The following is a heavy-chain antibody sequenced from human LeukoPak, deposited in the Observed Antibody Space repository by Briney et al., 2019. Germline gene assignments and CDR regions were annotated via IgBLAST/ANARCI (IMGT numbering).Heavy chain of an antibody. CDR1: GYTLNRFG. D-gene: IGHD6-13*01. Sequence: ASVKVSCKASGYTLNRFGISWVRLAPGLGLEWLGWINTYSGKTKIAENFQGRVSMTTDTSTSTVHMELTSLRSDVTAVYFCARDTPQHLKRFDLWGQGTLVTVSS. CDR3: ARDTPQHLKRFDL. CDR2: INTYSGKT. J-gene: IGHJ4*02. V-gene: IGHV1-18*01.